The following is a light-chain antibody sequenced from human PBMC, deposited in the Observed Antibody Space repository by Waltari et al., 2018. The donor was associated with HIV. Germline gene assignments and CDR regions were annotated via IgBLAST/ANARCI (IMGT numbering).Light chain of an antibody. CDR3: RQEYNYPPT. CDR2: AAS. J-gene: IGKJ1*01. Sequence: AIQMTQSPSSLSASVGDRVTITCRASQGIRNDLGWYQQKPGKAPKLLIYAASSLQSGVPSRFSGSGAGTEGTLTSSSLQPEDFATEDGRQEYNYPPTFGQGTKVEIK. CDR1: QGIRND. V-gene: IGKV1-6*01.